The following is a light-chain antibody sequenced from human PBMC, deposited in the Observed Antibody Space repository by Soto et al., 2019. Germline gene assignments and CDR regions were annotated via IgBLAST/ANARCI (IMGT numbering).Light chain of an antibody. V-gene: IGKV1-9*01. J-gene: IGKJ4*01. CDR2: ETS. CDR1: QGIDSY. Sequence: IPLTQSPSSLSASVGDRVTITCRVSQGIDSYLAWYQQRPGKVPQLLVYETSILQSGVSSRFSGSGSGTDFTLTISSLQAEDCATYYCQRTRSYASTFGGGTKVEIK. CDR3: QRTRSYAST.